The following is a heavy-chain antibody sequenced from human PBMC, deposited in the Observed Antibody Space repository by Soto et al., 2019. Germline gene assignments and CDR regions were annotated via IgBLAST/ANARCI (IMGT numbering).Heavy chain of an antibody. Sequence: DVQLVESGGGLIQPGASLRLSCAAFGLTVSGQKYVAWVRQAPGKGLEWISALYDVDGTYYADSVKGRFTTSTDSSKTTVYLQMNGLRPDDTAVYYCASWHEREHAYDVWGRGTTVTVSS. J-gene: IGHJ3*01. CDR3: ASWHEREHAYDV. V-gene: IGHV3-53*01. CDR1: GLTVSGQKY. D-gene: IGHD1-1*01. CDR2: LYDVDGT.